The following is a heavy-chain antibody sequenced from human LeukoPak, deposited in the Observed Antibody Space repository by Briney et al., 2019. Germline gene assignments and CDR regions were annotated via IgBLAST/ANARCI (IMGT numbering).Heavy chain of an antibody. CDR1: GYTLTELS. Sequence: GASVTVSCRVSGYTLTELSMHWVRQAPGKGLEWMGGFDPEDGETIYAQKFQGRVTMTEDTSTDTAYMELSSLRSEDTAVYYCATEYSGYDGGHAFDIWGQGTMVTVSS. D-gene: IGHD5-12*01. V-gene: IGHV1-24*01. CDR2: FDPEDGET. J-gene: IGHJ3*02. CDR3: ATEYSGYDGGHAFDI.